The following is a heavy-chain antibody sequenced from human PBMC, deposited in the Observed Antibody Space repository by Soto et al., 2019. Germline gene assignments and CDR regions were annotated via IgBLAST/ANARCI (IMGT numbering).Heavy chain of an antibody. J-gene: IGHJ1*01. CDR2: IYPGDSDT. CDR1: GYSFTKFW. CDR3: ANIYGDFQY. Sequence: PGESLKVSCKGSGYSFTKFWISRVRQMPGKGLEWMGIIYPGDSDTRYSPSFQGQVTISADKSISTAYLQWSSLKASDTAMYYCANIYGDFQYWGQGTLVTVSS. D-gene: IGHD4-17*01. V-gene: IGHV5-51*01.